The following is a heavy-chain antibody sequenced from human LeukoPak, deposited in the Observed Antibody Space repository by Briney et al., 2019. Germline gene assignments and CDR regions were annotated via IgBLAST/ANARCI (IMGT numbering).Heavy chain of an antibody. Sequence: PGGSLRLSCAVSGFTLRNYAMSWVRQAPGKGLEWVSSLSDSGGSPYYADSVKGRFTISRDNSKNTLHLHLNSLRVEDTAVYYCAKDPETYSSRWFDSWGQGTLVTVSS. D-gene: IGHD2-21*01. V-gene: IGHV3-23*01. CDR2: LSDSGGSP. CDR1: GFTLRNYA. CDR3: AKDPETYSSRWFDS. J-gene: IGHJ5*01.